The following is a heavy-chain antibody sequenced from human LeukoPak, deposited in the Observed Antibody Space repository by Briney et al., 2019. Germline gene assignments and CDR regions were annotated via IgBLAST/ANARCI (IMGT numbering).Heavy chain of an antibody. CDR3: ARGTPFYDSSDLEYYFDY. V-gene: IGHV3-21*01. CDR2: ISSSSSHI. J-gene: IGHJ4*02. CDR1: GFTFSSYS. Sequence: GGSLRLSCAASGFTFSSYSMNWVRQAPGKGLEWVSSISSSSSHIYYADSVKGRFTISRDNAKNSLYLQMNSLRAEDTAVYYCARGTPFYDSSDLEYYFDYWGQGTLVTVSS. D-gene: IGHD3-22*01.